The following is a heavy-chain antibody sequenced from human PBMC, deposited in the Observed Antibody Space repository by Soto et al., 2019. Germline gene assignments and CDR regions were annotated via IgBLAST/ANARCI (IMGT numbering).Heavy chain of an antibody. CDR3: AKDKEGHTGAIEI. CDR1: GFTFSSYG. J-gene: IGHJ3*02. V-gene: IGHV3-33*06. Sequence: PGGSLRLSCAASGFTFSSYGMHWVRQAPGKGLEWVAVIWYDGSNKYYADSVKGRFTISRDNSKNTLYLQMNSLRAEDTAVYYCAKDKEGHTGAIEIWGQGTMVTVSS. CDR2: IWYDGSNK.